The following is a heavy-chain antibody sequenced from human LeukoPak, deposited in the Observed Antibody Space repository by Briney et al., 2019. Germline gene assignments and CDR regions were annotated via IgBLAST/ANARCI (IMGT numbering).Heavy chain of an antibody. CDR2: ISGSSSYI. D-gene: IGHD6-13*01. V-gene: IGHV3-21*01. CDR1: TFTFSSYS. CDR3: ARAQRIVGYPSRELGHWYFDL. J-gene: IGHJ2*01. Sequence: GGSLRLSCAASTFTFSSYSMNWVRQAPGKGLEWVSSISGSSSYIYYADSVKGRFTISRDNAKNSLYVQMNSLRAEDTAVYYCARAQRIVGYPSRELGHWYFDLWGRGTLVTVSS.